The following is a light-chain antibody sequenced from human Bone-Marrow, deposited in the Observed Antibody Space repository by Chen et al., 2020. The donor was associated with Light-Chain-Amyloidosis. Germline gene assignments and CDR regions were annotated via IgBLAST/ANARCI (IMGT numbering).Light chain of an antibody. CDR3: QVWDRSSDRPV. Sequence: SYVLTQPASVSVAPGQTATIACGGNNLGSTSVNWYQQTPGQAPLLVVYVDSDRPSGIPARLSGCKSGNTATLTISRVEAGDEADYYCQVWDRSSDRPVFGGGTKLTVL. J-gene: IGLJ3*02. CDR1: NLGSTS. CDR2: VDS. V-gene: IGLV3-21*02.